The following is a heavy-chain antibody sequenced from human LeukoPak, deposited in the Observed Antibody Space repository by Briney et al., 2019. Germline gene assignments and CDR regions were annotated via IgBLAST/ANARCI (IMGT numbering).Heavy chain of an antibody. CDR1: GFTFKNHW. D-gene: IGHD7-27*01. CDR2: MKQDGSEQ. Sequence: PGGSLRLSCVGSGFTFKNHWMVWVRQAPGKGLEWVANMKQDGSEQYYGDSVRGRFTISRDNAKNSLYLQMNSLRVADTAVYYWARDGDLGSDYWGQGTLVTVSS. CDR3: ARDGDLGSDY. J-gene: IGHJ4*02. V-gene: IGHV3-7*01.